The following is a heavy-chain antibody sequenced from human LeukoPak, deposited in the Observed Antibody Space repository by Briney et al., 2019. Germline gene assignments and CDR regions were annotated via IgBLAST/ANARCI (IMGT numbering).Heavy chain of an antibody. Sequence: GGSLRLSCAASGFTFSSYAMSWVRQAPGKGLEWVSAISGSGGSTYYADSVKGRFTISRDNSKNTLYLQMNSLRAEDTAVYYCAKDPGVPRIQLWSNYYYYYGMDVWGQGTTVTVSS. J-gene: IGHJ6*02. CDR1: GFTFSSYA. D-gene: IGHD5-18*01. V-gene: IGHV3-23*01. CDR3: AKDPGVPRIQLWSNYYYYYGMDV. CDR2: ISGSGGST.